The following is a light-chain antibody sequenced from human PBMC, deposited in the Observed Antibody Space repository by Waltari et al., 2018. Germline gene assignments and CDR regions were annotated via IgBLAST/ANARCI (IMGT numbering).Light chain of an antibody. CDR1: GSNLGAGYD. J-gene: IGLJ2*01. V-gene: IGLV1-40*01. CDR3: QSYDTSLSVV. CDR2: GPE. Sequence: QSVLTQPPSVSGAPGQRVSISCTGSGSNLGAGYDVHWYHPRPGQAPKLLIYGPEARPTGVPDRVFGTQSGTSASRAITALQAEDEAEYYGQSYDTSLSVVFGGGTKLTVL.